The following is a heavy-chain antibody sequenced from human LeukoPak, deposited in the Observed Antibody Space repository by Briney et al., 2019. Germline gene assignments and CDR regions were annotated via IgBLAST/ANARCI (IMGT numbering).Heavy chain of an antibody. D-gene: IGHD6-13*01. V-gene: IGHV3-23*01. J-gene: IGHJ1*01. CDR2: ISGSGSNT. Sequence: PGGSLRLSCAASGFPFGSYAMSWVRQAPGKGLEWVSTISGSGSNTYYADSVKGRFTISRDNSKNTLYLQANSLRAEDTAVYYCAKRIATAGIQYFLRWGQGALVTVSS. CDR1: GFPFGSYA. CDR3: AKRIATAGIQYFLR.